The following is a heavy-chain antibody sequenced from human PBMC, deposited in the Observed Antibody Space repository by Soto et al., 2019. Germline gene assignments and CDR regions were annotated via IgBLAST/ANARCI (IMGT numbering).Heavy chain of an antibody. CDR3: AKGRGGSGSLTPRVDF. D-gene: IGHD3-10*01. V-gene: IGHV3-23*01. J-gene: IGHJ4*02. Sequence: EVQLLESGGGLVQPGXXLRLSCAASXXXXNNYAXTXVRQAPGKGLEWVSAISGGGDTTSYADSVKGRFTVSRDGSKNTLYLQMSSLRAEDTALYYCAKGRGGSGSLTPRVDFWGQGTLVTVSS. CDR2: ISGGGDTT. CDR1: XXXXNNYA.